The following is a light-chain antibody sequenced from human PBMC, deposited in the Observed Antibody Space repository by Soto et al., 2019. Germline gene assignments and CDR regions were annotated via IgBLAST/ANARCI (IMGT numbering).Light chain of an antibody. CDR2: DAS. J-gene: IGKJ4*01. V-gene: IGKV3-15*01. CDR3: QQYNNWTPLT. CDR1: QSVSSS. Sequence: EIVMTQSPATLSVSPGDRATLSCRASQSVSSSLAWYQQIPGQAPRLLIYDASTRDTGIPARFGGSGSGTEFTLTISSLQSEAFAVYYCQQYNNWTPLTFGGGTKVELK.